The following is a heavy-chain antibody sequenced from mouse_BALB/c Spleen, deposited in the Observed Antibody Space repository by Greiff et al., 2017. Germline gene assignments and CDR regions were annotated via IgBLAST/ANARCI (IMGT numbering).Heavy chain of an antibody. CDR1: GDSITSGY. J-gene: IGHJ1*01. CDR2: ISYSGST. CDR3: ARYYGSSHWYFDV. Sequence: VQLKESGPSLVKPSQTLSLTCSVTGDSITSGYWNWIRKFPGNKLEYMGYISYSGSTYYNPSLKSRISITRDTSKNQYYLQLNSVTTEDTATYYCARYYGSSHWYFDVWGAGTTVTVSS. D-gene: IGHD1-1*01. V-gene: IGHV3-8*02.